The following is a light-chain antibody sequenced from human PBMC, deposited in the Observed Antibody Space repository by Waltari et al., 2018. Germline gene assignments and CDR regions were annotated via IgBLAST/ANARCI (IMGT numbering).Light chain of an antibody. CDR2: DPS. V-gene: IGKV3-11*01. Sequence: DIVLTQSPATLSLSPGERATLSCRASQSVTRSLAWYQQNPGQAPRLLIYDPSNRATGIPDRVSGSGSGTDFSLIISSLEPEDFAVYYCQQRRGLPLTFGEGTKVEIK. CDR3: QQRRGLPLT. CDR1: QSVTRS. J-gene: IGKJ4*02.